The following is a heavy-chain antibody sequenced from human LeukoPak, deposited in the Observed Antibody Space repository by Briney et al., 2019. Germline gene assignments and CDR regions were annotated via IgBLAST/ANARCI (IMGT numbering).Heavy chain of an antibody. Sequence: SETLSLTCTVSGGSISSYYWSWLRQPPGKGLEWIGYIYYSGSTNYNPSLKSRVTISVDTSKNQFSLKLSSVTAADTAVYYCARDSSGAFDPWGQGTLVTVSS. J-gene: IGHJ5*02. D-gene: IGHD6-25*01. V-gene: IGHV4-59*01. CDR1: GGSISSYY. CDR3: ARDSSGAFDP. CDR2: IYYSGST.